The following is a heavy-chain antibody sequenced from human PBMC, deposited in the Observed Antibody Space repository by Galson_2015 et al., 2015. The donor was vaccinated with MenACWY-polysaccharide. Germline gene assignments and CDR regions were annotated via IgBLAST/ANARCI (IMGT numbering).Heavy chain of an antibody. CDR2: IQHDGSRT. Sequence: SLRLSCAASGLTFRSSGIHWVRQAPGKGLEWVAVIQHDGSRTQYVDSVKGRFTISRDNSKNTLYPEMNSLRAEDTAVYYCAREGSRIVFHAFDTWGQGTMVTVSS. CDR3: AREGSRIVFHAFDT. D-gene: IGHD6-13*01. CDR1: GLTFRSSG. V-gene: IGHV3-33*01. J-gene: IGHJ3*02.